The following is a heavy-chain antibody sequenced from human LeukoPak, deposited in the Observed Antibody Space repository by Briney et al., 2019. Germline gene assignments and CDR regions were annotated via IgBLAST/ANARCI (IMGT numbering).Heavy chain of an antibody. Sequence: SETLSLTCTVSGGSISSYYWSWIRQPPGRGLEWIGYIYYSGSTNYNPSLKSRVTISVDTSKNQFSLKLSSVTAADTAVYYCARHGYSGYDSLFTDASDIWGQGTMVTVSS. D-gene: IGHD5-12*01. V-gene: IGHV4-59*08. J-gene: IGHJ3*02. CDR3: ARHGYSGYDSLFTDASDI. CDR1: GGSISSYY. CDR2: IYYSGST.